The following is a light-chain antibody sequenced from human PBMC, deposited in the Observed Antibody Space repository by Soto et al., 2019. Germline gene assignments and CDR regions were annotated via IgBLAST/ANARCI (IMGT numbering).Light chain of an antibody. J-gene: IGKJ2*01. CDR1: QSVLFSSNNKNY. CDR3: QQYYSSPPYT. Sequence: IVMTQSPDSLAVSLGERATINCKSSQSVLFSSNNKNYLAWYRQKPGQPPKLLIYWASIRESGVPDRISGGGSGTDVTLTISSLQAEDVAVYYCQQYYSSPPYTFGQGTKLEIK. CDR2: WAS. V-gene: IGKV4-1*01.